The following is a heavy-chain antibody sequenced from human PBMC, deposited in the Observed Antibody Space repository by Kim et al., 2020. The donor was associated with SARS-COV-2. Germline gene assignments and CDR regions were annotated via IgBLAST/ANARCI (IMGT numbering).Heavy chain of an antibody. J-gene: IGHJ4*02. CDR1: GFTFSSYS. Sequence: GGSLRLSCAASGFTFSSYSMNWVRQAPGKGLEWVSSISSSSSYIYYADSVKGRFTISSDNAKNSLYLQMNSLRAEDTAVYYCAREGYSSSWDLFDYWGQGTLVTVSS. CDR3: AREGYSSSWDLFDY. CDR2: ISSSSSYI. D-gene: IGHD6-13*01. V-gene: IGHV3-21*01.